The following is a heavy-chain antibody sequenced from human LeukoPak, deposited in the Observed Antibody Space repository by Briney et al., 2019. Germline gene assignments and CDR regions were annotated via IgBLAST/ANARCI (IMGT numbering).Heavy chain of an antibody. Sequence: ASVKVSCKASGYTFTGYYMHWVRQAPGQGLEWMGWINPNSGGTNYAQKFQGRVTMTRDTSISTAYMELSRLRSDDTAVYYCARTNYYDSSGGYYYYMDVWGKGTTVTISS. CDR2: INPNSGGT. CDR1: GYTFTGYY. V-gene: IGHV1-2*02. J-gene: IGHJ6*03. D-gene: IGHD3-22*01. CDR3: ARTNYYDSSGGYYYYMDV.